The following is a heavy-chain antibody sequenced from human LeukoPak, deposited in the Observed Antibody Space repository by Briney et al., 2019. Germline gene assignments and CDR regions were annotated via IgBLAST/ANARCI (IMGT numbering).Heavy chain of an antibody. CDR2: IIPIFGTA. CDR3: AGVFGVVTMRYYYYYMDV. D-gene: IGHD3-3*01. Sequence: ASVKVSCKASGGTFSSYAISWVRQAPGQGLEWMGGIIPIFGTANYAQKFQGRVTITADESTSTAYMELSSLRSEDTAVYYCAGVFGVVTMRYYYYYMDVWGKGPRSPSP. CDR1: GGTFSSYA. V-gene: IGHV1-69*13. J-gene: IGHJ6*03.